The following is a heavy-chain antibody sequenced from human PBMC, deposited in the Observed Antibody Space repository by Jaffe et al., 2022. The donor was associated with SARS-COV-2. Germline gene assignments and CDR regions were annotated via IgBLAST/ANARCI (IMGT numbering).Heavy chain of an antibody. CDR2: FAPMFRRA. D-gene: IGHD3-3*01. Sequence: QVQMVQSGAEVKRPGSSVKVTCKTSGATFRNIGVTWVRRAPGQGLEWIGSFAPMFRRALYADKFKGKVTITADESTNTVYMDLNSLTFEDTAVYFCARDLGASSPLDPWGQGTLVTVSS. V-gene: IGHV1-69*18. CDR1: GATFRNIG. CDR3: ARDLGASSPLDP. J-gene: IGHJ5*02.